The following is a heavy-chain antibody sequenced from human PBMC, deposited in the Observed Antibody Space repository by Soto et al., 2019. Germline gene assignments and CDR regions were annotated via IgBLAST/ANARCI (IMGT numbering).Heavy chain of an antibody. CDR2: INPSGGST. J-gene: IGHJ5*02. V-gene: IGHV1-46*03. Sequence: ASVKVSCKASGYTITSYYMHWVRQAPGQGLEWMGIINPSGGSTSYAQKFQGRVTMTRDTSTSTVYMGLSSLRSEDTALFYCARVGRYFHDPWGQGTLVTVSA. CDR1: GYTITSYY. D-gene: IGHD3-9*01. CDR3: ARVGRYFHDP.